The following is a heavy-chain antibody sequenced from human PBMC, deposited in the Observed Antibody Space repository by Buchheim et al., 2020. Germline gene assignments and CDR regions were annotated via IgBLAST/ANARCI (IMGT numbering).Heavy chain of an antibody. CDR1: GGSISSGGYY. D-gene: IGHD3-22*01. V-gene: IGHV4-31*03. CDR3: AREFLDYYYDSSGYRPNWFDP. J-gene: IGHJ5*02. CDR2: IYYSGST. Sequence: QVQLQESGPGLVKPSQTLSLTCTVSGGSISSGGYYWSWIRQHPGKGLEWIGYIYYSGSTYYNPSLKSRVTISVDSSNNKFSLKLSSVTAADTAVYYCAREFLDYYYDSSGYRPNWFDPWGQGTL.